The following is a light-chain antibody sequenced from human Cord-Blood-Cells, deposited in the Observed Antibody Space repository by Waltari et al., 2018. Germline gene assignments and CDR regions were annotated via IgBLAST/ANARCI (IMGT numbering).Light chain of an antibody. V-gene: IGLV2-8*01. CDR3: SSYAGSNNFGV. Sequence: QSALTQPPSASGSPGQSVTISCTGTSSDVGGYNYVSWYQQHPGKAPKLMIYEVSKRPSGVPERFSGSKSGNTASLTGSGLQAEDEADYYCSSYAGSNNFGVFGGGTKLTVL. J-gene: IGLJ2*01. CDR1: SSDVGGYNY. CDR2: EVS.